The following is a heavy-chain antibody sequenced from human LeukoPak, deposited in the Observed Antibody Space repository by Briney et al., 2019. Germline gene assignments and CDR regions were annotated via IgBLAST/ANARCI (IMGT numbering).Heavy chain of an antibody. CDR2: ISSSGTNI. D-gene: IGHD3-10*02. J-gene: IGHJ6*04. CDR1: GFTFSIYS. CDR3: AELGITMIGGV. V-gene: IGHV3-21*06. Sequence: GGSLRLSCAASGFTFSIYSMDWVRQAPGKGLEWVSYISSSGTNIYYADSVKGRFTISRDNAKNSLYLQMNSLRAEDTAVYYCAELGITMIGGVWGKGTTVTISS.